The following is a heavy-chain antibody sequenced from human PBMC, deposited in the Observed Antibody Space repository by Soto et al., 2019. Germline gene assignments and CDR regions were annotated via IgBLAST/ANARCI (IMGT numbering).Heavy chain of an antibody. V-gene: IGHV1-2*04. CDR1: GYTFTGHY. Sequence: ASVKVSCKGSGYTFTGHYMHWVRQAPGQGLEWMGWINPNSGGTNYAQKFQGWVTMTRDTSISTAYMELSRLRSDDTAVYYCARDGATYYDILTGYYPDYWGQGTLVTVSS. J-gene: IGHJ4*02. CDR2: INPNSGGT. D-gene: IGHD3-9*01. CDR3: ARDGATYYDILTGYYPDY.